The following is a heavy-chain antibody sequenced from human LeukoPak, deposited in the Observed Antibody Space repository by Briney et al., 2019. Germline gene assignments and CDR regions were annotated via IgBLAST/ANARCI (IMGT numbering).Heavy chain of an antibody. D-gene: IGHD6-13*01. Sequence: SETLSLTCTVSGGSISSSSYYWGWIRQPPGKGLEWIGSIYYSGSTYYNPSLKSRVTISVDTSKNQFSLKLSSVTAADTAVYYCARRGIAAAIDYWGQGTLVTVSS. CDR2: IYYSGST. CDR3: ARRGIAAAIDY. V-gene: IGHV4-39*01. J-gene: IGHJ4*02. CDR1: GGSISSSSYY.